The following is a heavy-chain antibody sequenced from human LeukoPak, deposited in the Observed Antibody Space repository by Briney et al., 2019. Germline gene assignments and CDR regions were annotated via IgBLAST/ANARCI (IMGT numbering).Heavy chain of an antibody. CDR3: ASGEQLVLFDY. V-gene: IGHV3-30*03. J-gene: IGHJ4*02. CDR2: ISYDGSSK. CDR1: GFTFSSYG. D-gene: IGHD6-6*01. Sequence: GSLRLSCAASGFTFSSYGMHWVRQAPGKGLEWVAVISYDGSSKYYVDSVKGRFTFSRDNSKNSLYLQMNSLRAEDTAVYYCASGEQLVLFDYWGQGTLVTVSS.